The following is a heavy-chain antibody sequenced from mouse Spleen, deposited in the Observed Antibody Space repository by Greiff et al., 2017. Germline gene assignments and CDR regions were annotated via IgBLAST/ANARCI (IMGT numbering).Heavy chain of an antibody. CDR1: GYSITSGYY. J-gene: IGHJ3*01. D-gene: IGHD2-1*01. CDR2: ISYDGSN. CDR3: ARDLFYGNYEAY. V-gene: IGHV3-6*01. Sequence: EVKLMESGPGLVKPSQSLSLTCSVTGYSITSGYYWNWIRQFPGNKLEWMGYISYDGSNNYNPSLKNRISITRDTSKNQFFLKLNSVTTEDTATYYCARDLFYGNYEAYWGQGTLVTVSA.